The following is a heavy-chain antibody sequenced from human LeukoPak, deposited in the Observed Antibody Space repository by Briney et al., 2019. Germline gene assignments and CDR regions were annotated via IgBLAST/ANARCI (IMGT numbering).Heavy chain of an antibody. CDR1: GFTVSSNY. Sequence: PGGSLRLSCAASGFTVSSNYMSWVRQAPGKGLEWVSVIYSGGSTYYADSVKGRFTSSRDNSKNTLYLQMNSLRAEDTAVYYCATSGLNFHHFGMDVWGQGTTVTVSS. J-gene: IGHJ6*02. CDR2: IYSGGST. V-gene: IGHV3-66*01. D-gene: IGHD3/OR15-3a*01. CDR3: ATSGLNFHHFGMDV.